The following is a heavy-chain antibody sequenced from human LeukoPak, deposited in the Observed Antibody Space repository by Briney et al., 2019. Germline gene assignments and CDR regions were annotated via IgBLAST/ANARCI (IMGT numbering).Heavy chain of an antibody. Sequence: TGGSLRLSCAASGFTFSSNAMSWARQAPGKGLEWVSGISGSGGTTYYADSVKGRFTISRDNSKNTLYLQMNSLRAEDTAVYYCAKRSPGRSGFDYWGQGTLVTVSS. CDR2: ISGSGGTT. CDR3: AKRSPGRSGFDY. D-gene: IGHD1-26*01. J-gene: IGHJ4*02. CDR1: GFTFSSNA. V-gene: IGHV3-23*01.